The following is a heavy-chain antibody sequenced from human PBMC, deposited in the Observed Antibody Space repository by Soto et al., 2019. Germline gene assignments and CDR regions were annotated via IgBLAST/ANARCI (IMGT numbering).Heavy chain of an antibody. CDR2: ISWNSGSV. CDR3: AKGGTGYDFWSGYFPSKPLDY. J-gene: IGHJ4*02. Sequence: PGGSLRLSCAASGFTFADYAMHWVRQAPGKGLEWVSGISWNSGSVGYADSVKGRFTISRDNAKNSLYLQMNSLRAEDTALYYCAKGGTGYDFWSGYFPSKPLDYWGQGTLVTVS. D-gene: IGHD3-3*01. CDR1: GFTFADYA. V-gene: IGHV3-9*01.